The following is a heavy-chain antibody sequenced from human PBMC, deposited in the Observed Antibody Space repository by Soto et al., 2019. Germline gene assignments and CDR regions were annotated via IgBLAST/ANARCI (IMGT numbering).Heavy chain of an antibody. CDR1: GGTFSSYT. CDR2: IIPIFGTA. J-gene: IGHJ2*01. V-gene: IGHV1-69*12. D-gene: IGHD5-12*01. Sequence: QVQLVQSGAEVKKPGSSVTVSCKASGGTFSSYTISWVRQAPGQGLEWMGGIIPIFGTANYAQNFQGRVRITANAATSTAYVELSSRRSEDTALYYGARGKHRWLQVCYGDLWGRGTLVTVSS. CDR3: ARGKHRWLQVCYGDL.